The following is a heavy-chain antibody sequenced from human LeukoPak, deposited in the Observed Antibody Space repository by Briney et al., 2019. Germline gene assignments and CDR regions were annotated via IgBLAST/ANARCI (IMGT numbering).Heavy chain of an antibody. Sequence: GGSLRLSCAASGFTFDDYGMSWVRQAPGKGLEWVSSISSSSYIYYADSVKGRFTISRDNAKNSLYLQMNSLRAEDTAVYYCARDLGMGVPFDYWGQGTLVTVSS. CDR2: ISSSSYI. J-gene: IGHJ4*02. CDR1: GFTFDDYG. V-gene: IGHV3-69-1*01. D-gene: IGHD3-3*01. CDR3: ARDLGMGVPFDY.